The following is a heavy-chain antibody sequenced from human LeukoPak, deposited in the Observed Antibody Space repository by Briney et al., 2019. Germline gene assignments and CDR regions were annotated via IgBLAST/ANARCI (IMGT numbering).Heavy chain of an antibody. V-gene: IGHV1-18*01. CDR2: ISANNGNT. D-gene: IGHD1-7*01. Sequence: GSVRLSCAASGYTFTIYGMSWVRQAPGKGLEWVEWISANNGNTNYAQKLQGRVTITRDTSTNTPYMELKSLRSDHTAVYYCARTPPNYDPEELYFDSWGEGTLVTVSS. J-gene: IGHJ4*02. CDR1: GYTFTIYG. CDR3: ARTPPNYDPEELYFDS.